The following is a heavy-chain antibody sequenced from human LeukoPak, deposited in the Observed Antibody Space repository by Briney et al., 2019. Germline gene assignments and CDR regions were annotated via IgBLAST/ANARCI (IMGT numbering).Heavy chain of an antibody. CDR2: IIPIFGTA. V-gene: IGHV1-69*05. D-gene: IGHD6-19*01. CDR1: GYTFTGPY. Sequence: ASVKVSCKASGYTFTGPYIHWMRQAPGQGLEWMGGIIPIFGTANYAQKFQGRVTITTDESTSTAYTELSSLRSEDTAVYYCARVGPAGFVGDWGQGTLVTVSS. J-gene: IGHJ4*02. CDR3: ARVGPAGFVGD.